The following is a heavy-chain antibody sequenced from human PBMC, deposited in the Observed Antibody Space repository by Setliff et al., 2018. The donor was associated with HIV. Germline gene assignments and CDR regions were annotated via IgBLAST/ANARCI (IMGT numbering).Heavy chain of an antibody. D-gene: IGHD2-2*01. V-gene: IGHV1-8*01. CDR2: ISWSSGNT. J-gene: IGHJ4*02. CDR3: ARGYCSSTSCYGIYYFDN. Sequence: GGSLRLSCTASGFAFESYAMHWVRQAPGKGLEWVSGISWSSGNTGYARKFQGRVTMTRKTSISTAYMELRSLRSDDTAVYYCARGYCSSTSCYGIYYFDNWGQGTPVTVSS. CDR1: GFAFESYA.